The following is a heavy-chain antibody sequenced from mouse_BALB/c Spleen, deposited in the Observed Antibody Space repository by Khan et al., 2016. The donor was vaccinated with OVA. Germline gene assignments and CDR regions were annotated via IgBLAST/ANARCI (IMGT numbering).Heavy chain of an antibody. J-gene: IGHJ2*01. Sequence: EVQLVESGPGLVKPSQSLSLTCTVTGYSITSNYAWNWIRQFPGNKLEWMGYISYSDSTSYNPSLKSRIFITRDTSQNQFFLQLNSVTSEDTATDYCARGNYYGYYFDYWGQGTTLTVSS. CDR1: GYSITSNYA. D-gene: IGHD1-1*01. V-gene: IGHV3-2*02. CDR2: ISYSDST. CDR3: ARGNYYGYYFDY.